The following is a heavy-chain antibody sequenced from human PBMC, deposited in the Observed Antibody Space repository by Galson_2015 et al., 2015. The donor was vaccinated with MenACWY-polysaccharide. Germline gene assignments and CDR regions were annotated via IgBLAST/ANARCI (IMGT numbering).Heavy chain of an antibody. CDR2: IHSRGST. J-gene: IGHJ5*02. V-gene: IGHV4-61*02. CDR3: ARSLGYSDSAFDNGRDVDRRFDP. CDR1: GGSISTGSSY. Sequence: TLSLTCSVSGGSISTGSSYWSWIRQPAGKGLEWIGRIHSRGSTDYSPSLMSRVTISTDTSRNQLSLKLSSVTAADTAVYYCARSLGYSDSAFDNGRDVDRRFDPWGQGTLVTVSS. D-gene: IGHD5-12*01.